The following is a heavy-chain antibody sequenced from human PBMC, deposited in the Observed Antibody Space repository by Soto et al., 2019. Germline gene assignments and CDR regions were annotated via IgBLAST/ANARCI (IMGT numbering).Heavy chain of an antibody. D-gene: IGHD2-15*01. J-gene: IGHJ5*02. CDR2: TYYRSKWYN. Sequence: SQTLSLTCAISGDSVSSNSVAWNWIRQSPSRGLEWLGRTYYRSKWYNDYAVSVKSRITINPDTSKNQFSLQLNSVTPEDTAVYYCARDHPPGYCSGGSCYPNNWFDPWGQGTLVTVSS. V-gene: IGHV6-1*01. CDR3: ARDHPPGYCSGGSCYPNNWFDP. CDR1: GDSVSSNSVA.